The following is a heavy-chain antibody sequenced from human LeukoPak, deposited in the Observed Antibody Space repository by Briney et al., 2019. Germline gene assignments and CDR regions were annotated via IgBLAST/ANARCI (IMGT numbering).Heavy chain of an antibody. D-gene: IGHD6-19*01. V-gene: IGHV3-74*01. CDR2: INSDASVT. J-gene: IGHJ4*02. Sequence: PGGSLRLSCAASGFTFSNYWMHWVRHTPGKGLVWVSRINSDASVTTYADSVKGRFTISRDNAKNTLYLQMNGLRAEDTAVYYCARVTAVAGTSVGVDAWGQGILVTVS. CDR3: ARVTAVAGTSVGVDA. CDR1: GFTFSNYW.